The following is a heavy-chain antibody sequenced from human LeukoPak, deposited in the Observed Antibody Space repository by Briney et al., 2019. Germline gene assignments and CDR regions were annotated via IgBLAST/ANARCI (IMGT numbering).Heavy chain of an antibody. J-gene: IGHJ4*02. D-gene: IGHD1-26*01. CDR2: ISAHNGDT. V-gene: IGHV1-18*01. CDR1: GYAFISYG. Sequence: ASLTVFCKASGYAFISYGITWVRQAPGQGLEWMGWISAHNGDTNYAQKFQGRVTMTTDTSTSTAYMELRSLRPDDTAVYYCARAEEWGATTDLDYWGQGTLVTVSS. CDR3: ARAEEWGATTDLDY.